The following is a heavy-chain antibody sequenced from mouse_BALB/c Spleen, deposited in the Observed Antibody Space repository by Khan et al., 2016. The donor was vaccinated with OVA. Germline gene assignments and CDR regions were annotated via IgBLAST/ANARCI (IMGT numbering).Heavy chain of an antibody. V-gene: IGHV1S29*02. J-gene: IGHJ3*01. CDR2: IFPNSGGT. D-gene: IGHD1-2*01. CDR1: GYTFTDYN. CDR3: VRSGYGSFGF. Sequence: EVQLQQSGPDLVKPGASVRISCKASGYTFTDYNMDWVKQSHGKNLEWIGYIFPNSGGTGYNQKFNNKATLTVDNSLNTAYMELRSLTSDDSAVXYCVRSGYGSFGFWGQGTLVTVSA.